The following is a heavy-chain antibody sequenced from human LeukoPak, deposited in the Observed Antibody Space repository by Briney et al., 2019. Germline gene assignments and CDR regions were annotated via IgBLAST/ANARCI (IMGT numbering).Heavy chain of an antibody. J-gene: IGHJ5*02. CDR1: GFSFDCYA. V-gene: IGHV3-9*01. Sequence: GGSLRLSCAASGFSFDCYAMHRIRQAPGTGLEWVSGISWKSDSVGYADSVKGRFTISRDNAKNSLYLQMNSLRAEDTALYYCAKGLYYDILTGNWFDPWGQGTLVTVSS. CDR3: AKGLYYDILTGNWFDP. D-gene: IGHD3-9*01. CDR2: ISWKSDSV.